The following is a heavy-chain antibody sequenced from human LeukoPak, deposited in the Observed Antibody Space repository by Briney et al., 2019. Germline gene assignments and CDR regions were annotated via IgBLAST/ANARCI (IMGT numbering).Heavy chain of an antibody. CDR3: ARDLRSWDYYDSSGYFPSDY. Sequence: ASVKVSCKAFGYTFTGYYMHWVRQAPGQGLEWMGWINPNSGGTNYAQKFQGRVTMTRDTSISTAYMELSRLRSDDTAVYYCARDLRSWDYYDSSGYFPSDYWGQGTLVTVSS. V-gene: IGHV1-2*02. CDR2: INPNSGGT. J-gene: IGHJ4*02. CDR1: GYTFTGYY. D-gene: IGHD3-22*01.